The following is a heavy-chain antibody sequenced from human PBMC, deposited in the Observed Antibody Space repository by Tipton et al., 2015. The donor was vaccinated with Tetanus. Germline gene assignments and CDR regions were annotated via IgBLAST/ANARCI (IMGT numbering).Heavy chain of an antibody. J-gene: IGHJ5*02. Sequence: TLSLTCTVSGGSINSPDYSWGWIRQPPGKGLEWIGYIYQSGSTSYNPSLAPRVPITADKSKNQFSLNLRSVTAADTAVYYCARDRGQQFVSDWFDPWGQGTLVTVSS. CDR2: IYQSGST. V-gene: IGHV4-30-2*01. CDR3: ARDRGQQFVSDWFDP. CDR1: GGSINSPDYS. D-gene: IGHD6-6*01.